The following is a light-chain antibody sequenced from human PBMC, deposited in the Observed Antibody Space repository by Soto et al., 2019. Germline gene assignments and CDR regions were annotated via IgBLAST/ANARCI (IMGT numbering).Light chain of an antibody. CDR3: QHYSTSPSYT. CDR1: QTVSNSY. CDR2: ETS. V-gene: IGKV3-20*01. J-gene: IGKJ2*01. Sequence: EIVLTQPPGTLSVSPGEGVTLSCRASQTVSNSYVAWYQHKPGQAPRLLISETSNRASGIPDRFSGGGSGTDFTLTISTVEPEDFAVYYCQHYSTSPSYTFGQGTKLE.